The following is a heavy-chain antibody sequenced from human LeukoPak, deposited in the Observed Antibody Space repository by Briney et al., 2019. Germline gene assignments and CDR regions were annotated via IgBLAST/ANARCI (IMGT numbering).Heavy chain of an antibody. D-gene: IGHD3-9*01. CDR2: IIPIFGTA. CDR1: GGIFSSYA. Sequence: SVKVSCKASGGIFSSYAISWVRQAPGQGLEWMGGIIPIFGTANYAQKFQGRVTITADESTSTAYMELSSLRSEDTAVYYCAREGYDILTGDYYYGMDVWGQGTTVTVSS. CDR3: AREGYDILTGDYYYGMDV. V-gene: IGHV1-69*13. J-gene: IGHJ6*02.